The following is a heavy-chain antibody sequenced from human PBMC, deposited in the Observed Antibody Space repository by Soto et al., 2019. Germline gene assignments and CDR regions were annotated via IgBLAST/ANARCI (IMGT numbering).Heavy chain of an antibody. Sequence: QVQLVESGGGVVQPGRSLRLSCVASGFTFSNYVIHWVRQAPGKGLEWVAVIWYDGSNKNYADSVKGRFTISRDNSKNTLYLQMNSLRAEDTAVYYCARGKNYGHLTYWGQGTLVTVSS. J-gene: IGHJ4*02. V-gene: IGHV3-33*01. CDR1: GFTFSNYV. D-gene: IGHD3-10*01. CDR2: IWYDGSNK. CDR3: ARGKNYGHLTY.